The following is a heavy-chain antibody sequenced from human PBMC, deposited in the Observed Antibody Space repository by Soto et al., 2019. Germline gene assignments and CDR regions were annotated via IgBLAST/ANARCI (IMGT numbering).Heavy chain of an antibody. CDR3: ARGARLAYCGGDCSAPPYYYYGMDV. D-gene: IGHD2-21*02. Sequence: GASVKVSCKASGGTFSSYAISWVRQAPGQGLEWMGGIIPIFGTANYAQKFQGRVTITADESTSTAYMELSSLRSEDTAVYYCARGARLAYCGGDCSAPPYYYYGMDVWGQRTTVTVSS. CDR1: GGTFSSYA. J-gene: IGHJ6*02. CDR2: IIPIFGTA. V-gene: IGHV1-69*13.